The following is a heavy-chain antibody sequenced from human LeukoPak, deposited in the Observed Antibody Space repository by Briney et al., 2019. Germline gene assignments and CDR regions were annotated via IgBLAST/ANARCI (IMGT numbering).Heavy chain of an antibody. CDR2: ISAYNGNT. V-gene: IGHV1-18*01. D-gene: IGHD3-22*01. Sequence: ASVKVSCKASGYTFTSYGISWVRQAPGQGLEWMGWISAYNGNTNYAQKLQGRVTMTTDTSTSTAYMELRSLRSDDTAVYYCARGENYYDSSGYSDHDAFDIWGQGTMVTVSS. J-gene: IGHJ3*02. CDR3: ARGENYYDSSGYSDHDAFDI. CDR1: GYTFTSYG.